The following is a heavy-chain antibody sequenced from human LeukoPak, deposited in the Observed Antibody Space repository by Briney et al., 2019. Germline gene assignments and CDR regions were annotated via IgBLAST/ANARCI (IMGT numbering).Heavy chain of an antibody. Sequence: PGGPLRLSCAASGFTFSSYSMNWVRQAPGKGLEWVSYISSSSSTIYYADSVKGRFTISRDNAKNSLYLQMNSLRAEDTAVYYCARDRGITGTTRAAYYMDVWGKGTTVTVSS. D-gene: IGHD1-7*01. CDR3: ARDRGITGTTRAAYYMDV. CDR2: ISSSSSTI. V-gene: IGHV3-48*01. CDR1: GFTFSSYS. J-gene: IGHJ6*03.